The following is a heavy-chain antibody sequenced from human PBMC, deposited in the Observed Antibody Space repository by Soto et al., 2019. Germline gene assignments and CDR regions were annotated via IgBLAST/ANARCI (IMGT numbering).Heavy chain of an antibody. J-gene: IGHJ5*02. CDR1: VCCIISYY. D-gene: IGHD7-27*01. V-gene: IGHV4-59*01. Sequence: PSSTXSLTCTCCVCCIISYYCSLIRQPPGKGLELIGYIYYSWSTNYNPSLKSRVTISVDTSKNQFYLKLSSVTAADTAVYHCERGSWAVLTRDHHWFDTWGQGTLLKVYS. CDR2: IYYSWST. CDR3: ERGSWAVLTRDHHWFDT.